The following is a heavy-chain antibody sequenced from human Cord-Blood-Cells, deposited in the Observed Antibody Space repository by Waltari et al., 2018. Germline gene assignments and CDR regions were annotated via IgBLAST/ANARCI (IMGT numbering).Heavy chain of an antibody. CDR1: GGSIRSSNW. V-gene: IGHV4-4*02. J-gene: IGHJ4*02. Sequence: QVQLQESGPGLVKPSGTLSLTCAVSGGSIRSSNWWSWVRQPPGKGLEWIGEIYHSGSTNYNPSLKSRVTISVAKSKNQFSLKLSSVTAADTAVYYCARMTTVTYFDYWGQGTLVTVSS. CDR3: ARMTTVTYFDY. D-gene: IGHD4-17*01. CDR2: IYHSGST.